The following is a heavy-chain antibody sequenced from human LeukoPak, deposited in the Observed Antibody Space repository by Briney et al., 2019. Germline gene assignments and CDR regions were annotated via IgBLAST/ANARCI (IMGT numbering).Heavy chain of an antibody. CDR3: TRDWTF. J-gene: IGHJ4*02. Sequence: PGGSLRLSCAASGFTFSSYGMSWVRQAPGKGLEWVSSISGSGGNTYYADSVKGRFTISRDNAKNSLDLQMNSLTAEDTAVYYCTRDWTFWGQGTLVTVSS. CDR1: GFTFSSYG. CDR2: ISGSGGNT. V-gene: IGHV3-23*01. D-gene: IGHD3/OR15-3a*01.